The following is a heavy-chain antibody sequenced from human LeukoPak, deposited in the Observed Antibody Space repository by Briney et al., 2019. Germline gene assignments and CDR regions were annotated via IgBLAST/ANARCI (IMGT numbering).Heavy chain of an antibody. D-gene: IGHD1-26*01. CDR2: ISGRSSTI. J-gene: IGHJ4*02. CDR3: ARDRLTSGSYFFDY. Sequence: GGSLRLSCAASAFSFSDYSMNWVRQAPGKGLEWISYISGRSSTIYYADSVRGRFTISRDNAKNSMYLQMNSLRAEDTAVYYCARDRLTSGSYFFDYWGQGTLVTVSS. CDR1: AFSFSDYS. V-gene: IGHV3-48*01.